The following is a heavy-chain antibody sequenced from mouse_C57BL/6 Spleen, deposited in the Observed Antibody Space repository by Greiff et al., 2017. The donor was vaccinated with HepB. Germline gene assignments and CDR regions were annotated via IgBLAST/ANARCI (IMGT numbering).Heavy chain of an antibody. D-gene: IGHD2-4*01. CDR3: ARGGLRRAMDY. J-gene: IGHJ4*01. V-gene: IGHV1-26*01. CDR2: INPNNGGT. CDR1: GYTFTDYY. Sequence: EVQLQQSGPELVKPGASVKISCKASGYTFTDYYMNWVKQSHGKSLEWIGDINPNNGGTSYNQKFKGKATLTVDKSSSTAYMERRSLTSEDSAVYYCARGGLRRAMDYWGQGTSVTVSS.